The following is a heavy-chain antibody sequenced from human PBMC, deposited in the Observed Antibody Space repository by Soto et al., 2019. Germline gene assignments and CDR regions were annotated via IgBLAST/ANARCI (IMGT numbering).Heavy chain of an antibody. Sequence: QVQLQESGPGLVKPSQTLSLTCTVSGGSISSGDYYWSWIRQHPGKGLEWIGYIYYSGSTYYTPSLKSRVTISVDTSKNQFSLKLSSVTAADTAVYYCARASIVATLDYWGQGTLVTVSS. CDR2: IYYSGST. V-gene: IGHV4-31*03. CDR3: ARASIVATLDY. CDR1: GGSISSGDYY. J-gene: IGHJ4*02. D-gene: IGHD5-12*01.